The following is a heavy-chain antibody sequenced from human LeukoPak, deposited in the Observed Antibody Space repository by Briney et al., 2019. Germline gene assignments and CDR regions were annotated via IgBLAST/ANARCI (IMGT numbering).Heavy chain of an antibody. Sequence: GSLSLSCAASGITVNSTYISWVRPAPGKGLEWVSVIYSGGSTYYADSVKGRFTISRDNSKNTLYLQMNSLRAEDTAVYYCARGGIVGATFRKYYFDYWGQGTLVTVSS. V-gene: IGHV3-53*01. CDR1: GITVNSTY. J-gene: IGHJ4*02. CDR2: IYSGGST. CDR3: ARGGIVGATFRKYYFDY. D-gene: IGHD1-26*01.